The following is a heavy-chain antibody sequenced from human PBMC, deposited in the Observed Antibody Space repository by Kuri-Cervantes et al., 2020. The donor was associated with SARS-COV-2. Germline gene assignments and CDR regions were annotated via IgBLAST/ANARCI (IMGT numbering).Heavy chain of an antibody. Sequence: LSLTCAASGFTFSSYSMSWVRQAPGKGLEWVSSISSSSSYIYYADSVKGRFTISRDNAKNSLYLQMNSLRAEDTAVYYCARGGYSSSWYSDYWGQGTLVTVSS. V-gene: IGHV3-21*01. D-gene: IGHD6-13*01. CDR3: ARGGYSSSWYSDY. CDR2: ISSSSSYI. J-gene: IGHJ4*02. CDR1: GFTFSSYS.